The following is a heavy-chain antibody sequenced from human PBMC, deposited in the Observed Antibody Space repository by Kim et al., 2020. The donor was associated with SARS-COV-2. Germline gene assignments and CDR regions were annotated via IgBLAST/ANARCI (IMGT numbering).Heavy chain of an antibody. D-gene: IGHD3-10*01. CDR2: IKQDGSEK. CDR3: ASPQGIWFGELLLGDAFDS. V-gene: IGHV3-7*03. J-gene: IGHJ3*02. CDR1: GFTFSSYW. Sequence: GGSLRLSCAASGFTFSSYWMSWVRQAPGKGLEWVANIKQDGSEKYYVDSVKGRFTISRDNAKNSLYLQMNSLRAEDTAVYYCASPQGIWFGELLLGDAFDSWGQGTMVTVSS.